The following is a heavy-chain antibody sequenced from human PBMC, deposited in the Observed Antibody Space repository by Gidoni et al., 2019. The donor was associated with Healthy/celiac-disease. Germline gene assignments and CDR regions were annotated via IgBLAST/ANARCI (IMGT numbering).Heavy chain of an antibody. CDR2: ISYDGSNK. CDR1: AFTFSGSG. D-gene: IGHD5-12*01. V-gene: IGHV3-30*18. Sequence: QVQLVVSGGGVVQPGRSLSLACAASAFTFSGSGMHWVRQAPGKGLEWVAVISYDGSNKYYADSVKGRFTISRDNSKNTLYLQMNSLRAEDTAVYYCAKDRPEMATGFYYYYYGMDVWGQGTTVTVSS. CDR3: AKDRPEMATGFYYYYYGMDV. J-gene: IGHJ6*02.